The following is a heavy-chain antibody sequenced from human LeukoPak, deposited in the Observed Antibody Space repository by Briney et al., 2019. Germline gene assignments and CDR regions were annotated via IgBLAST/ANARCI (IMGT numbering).Heavy chain of an antibody. D-gene: IGHD3-3*01. CDR2: INHSGST. J-gene: IGHJ5*02. CDR3: ARGGSITIFGVVIHYWFDP. V-gene: IGHV4-34*01. Sequence: SETLSLTCAVYGGSFSGYYWSWIRQPPGKGLEWIGEINHSGSTNYNPSLKSRVTISVDTSKNQFSLKLSSVTAADTAVYYCARGGSITIFGVVIHYWFDPWGQGTLVTVSS. CDR1: GGSFSGYY.